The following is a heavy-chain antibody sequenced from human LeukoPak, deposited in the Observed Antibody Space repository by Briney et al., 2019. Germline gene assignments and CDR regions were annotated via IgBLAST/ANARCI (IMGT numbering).Heavy chain of an antibody. CDR1: GYSFTNYW. J-gene: IGHJ4*02. Sequence: GESLKISCKGSGYSFTNYWIGWVRQMPGKGLEWMGIIYPGDSDTRYSPSFQGQVTISADKSISTAYLQWSSLKASDTAIYYCARRTDRSFWYLDYWGQGTLVTVSS. CDR3: ARRTDRSFWYLDY. V-gene: IGHV5-51*01. CDR2: IYPGDSDT.